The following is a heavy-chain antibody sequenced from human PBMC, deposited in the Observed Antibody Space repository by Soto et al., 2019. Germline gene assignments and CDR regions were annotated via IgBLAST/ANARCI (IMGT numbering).Heavy chain of an antibody. J-gene: IGHJ4*02. CDR2: ISDDGSNK. CDR3: AKDWYGDSVGGHFDY. V-gene: IGHV3-30*18. D-gene: IGHD4-17*01. CDR1: GITFRNYA. Sequence: QVQLVESGGGVVQPGRSLRLSCAASGITFRNYAMHWVRQAPGQGLEWVAVISDDGSNKYYADTVKGRFTISRDNFKNTLDLQMNSLRAEDTAVYYCAKDWYGDSVGGHFDYWGQGTLVTASS.